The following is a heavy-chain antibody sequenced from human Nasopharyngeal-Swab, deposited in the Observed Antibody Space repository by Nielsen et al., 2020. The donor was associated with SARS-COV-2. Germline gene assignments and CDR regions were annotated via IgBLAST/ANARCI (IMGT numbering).Heavy chain of an antibody. V-gene: IGHV5-51*01. J-gene: IGHJ6*02. D-gene: IGHD6-19*01. CDR2: IYPGDSDT. Sequence: VRQMPGKGLEWTGIIYPGDSDTRYSPSFQGQVTISADKSISTAYLQWSSLKASDTAMYYCARRGALGSSGWSQSLYYYYGMDVWGQGTTVTVSS. CDR3: ARRGALGSSGWSQSLYYYYGMDV.